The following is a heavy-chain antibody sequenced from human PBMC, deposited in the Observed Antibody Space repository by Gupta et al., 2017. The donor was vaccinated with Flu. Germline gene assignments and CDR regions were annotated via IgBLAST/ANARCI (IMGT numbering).Heavy chain of an antibody. Sequence: EVQLVESGGGLVKPGGSLRLSCAVSGFTFPHGWMSCVRQAPGKGLERVGRIKGKSDRVTTDYAAPVKGRFIISRDDSTYTVYLHMNSLKIADTALYYCTTDGGIGPRPICDYWSQGTLVTVSS. V-gene: IGHV3-15*01. CDR3: TTDGGIGPRPICDY. CDR2: IKGKSDRVTT. D-gene: IGHD6-6*01. J-gene: IGHJ4*02. CDR1: GFTFPHGW.